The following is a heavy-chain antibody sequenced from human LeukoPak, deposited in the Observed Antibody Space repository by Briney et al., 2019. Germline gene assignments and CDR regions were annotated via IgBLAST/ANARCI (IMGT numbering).Heavy chain of an antibody. J-gene: IGHJ3*02. CDR3: AKDMKYSSSWYSAFDI. CDR1: GFSFSTYW. Sequence: GGSLRLSCAASGFSFSTYWMSWVRQAPGKGLEWVANIKPDGSEKYYVDSVKGRFTISRDNSKNTLYLQMNSLRAEDTAVYYCAKDMKYSSSWYSAFDIWGQGTMVTVSS. V-gene: IGHV3-7*05. D-gene: IGHD6-13*01. CDR2: IKPDGSEK.